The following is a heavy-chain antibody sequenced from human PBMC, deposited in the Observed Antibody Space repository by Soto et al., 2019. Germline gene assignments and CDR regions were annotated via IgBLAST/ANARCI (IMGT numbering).Heavy chain of an antibody. CDR3: VKMGAAAGSGLGYYYYGMDV. J-gene: IGHJ6*04. Sequence: GGGPRLSRLPPGLTFCSYALHWVPQAPRKGQKNVLAISSNGGSTYYADSVKGRFTISRDNSKYTLYFQMSSLRAEDTAVYYCVKMGAAAGSGLGYYYYGMDVWGKGTTVTVSS. V-gene: IGHV3-64D*08. CDR2: ISSNGGST. D-gene: IGHD6-13*01. CDR1: GLTFCSYA.